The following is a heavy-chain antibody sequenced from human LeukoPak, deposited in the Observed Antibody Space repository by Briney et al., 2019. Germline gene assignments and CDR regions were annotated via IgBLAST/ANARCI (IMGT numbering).Heavy chain of an antibody. Sequence: SETLSLTCTVSGGSISSYYLSWIRQPPGKGLEWIGYIYYGGWTNYNPSLMSRVTISVDTSKNQFSLKLSSVTAADTAVYYCARVVRWELLPLYFDYWGQGTLVTVSS. J-gene: IGHJ4*02. CDR1: GGSISSYY. CDR2: IYYGGWT. CDR3: ARVVRWELLPLYFDY. D-gene: IGHD1-26*01. V-gene: IGHV4-59*01.